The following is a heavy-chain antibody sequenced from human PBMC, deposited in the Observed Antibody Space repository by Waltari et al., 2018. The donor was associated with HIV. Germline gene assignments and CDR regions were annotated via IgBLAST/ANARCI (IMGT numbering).Heavy chain of an antibody. V-gene: IGHV4-34*01. CDR3: ARTGVVPAAVDAFDI. CDR1: GGSFSGYY. D-gene: IGHD2-2*01. J-gene: IGHJ3*02. CDR2: INHSGST. Sequence: QVQLQQWGAGLLKPSETLSLTCAVYGGSFSGYYWSWIRQPPGKGLEWIGEINHSGSTNYNPSLKSRVTISVDTSKNQFSLKLSSVTAADTAVYYCARTGVVPAAVDAFDIWGQGTMVTVSS.